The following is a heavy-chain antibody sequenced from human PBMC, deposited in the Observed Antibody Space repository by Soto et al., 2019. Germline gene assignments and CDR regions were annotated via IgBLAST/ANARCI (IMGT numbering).Heavy chain of an antibody. V-gene: IGHV1-46*01. J-gene: IGHJ3*02. CDR3: ARENHEDSSGPHIDAFDI. D-gene: IGHD3-22*01. CDR1: GYTFTSYY. CDR2: INPSGGST. Sequence: ASVKVSCKASGYTFTSYYMHWVRQAPGQGLEWMGIINPSGGSTSYAQKFQGRVTMTRDTSTSTVYMELSSLRSEDTAVYYCARENHEDSSGPHIDAFDIWGQGTMVTVAS.